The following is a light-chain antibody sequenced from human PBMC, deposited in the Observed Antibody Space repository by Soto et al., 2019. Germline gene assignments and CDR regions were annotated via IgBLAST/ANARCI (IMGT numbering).Light chain of an antibody. CDR2: AAS. J-gene: IGKJ4*01. CDR1: QGISSY. V-gene: IGKV1-9*01. Sequence: IQLTQSPSSLSASVRDRVTITCRASQGISSYLAWYQQKPGKAPQLLIHAASTLQSGVPSRFSGSGSGTDFTLTVRSLQPEDVAPYYYHQLNSYPLTFGGGTKVEIK. CDR3: HQLNSYPLT.